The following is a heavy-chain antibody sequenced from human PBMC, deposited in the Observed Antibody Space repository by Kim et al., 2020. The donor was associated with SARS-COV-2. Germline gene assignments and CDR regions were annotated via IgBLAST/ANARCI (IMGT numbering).Heavy chain of an antibody. V-gene: IGHV3-9*01. D-gene: IGHD6-6*01. CDR1: GFKFERFA. Sequence: GGSLRLSCEMSGFKFERFAVHWVRQPPGKGLEWVSGLRLDSDRIGYADSVKGRFTVSRDKAKDTLYLQMDSLRIEDTAFYYCTRDLVPGGADYWGQGTLVPVSS. J-gene: IGHJ4*02. CDR2: LRLDSDRI. CDR3: TRDLVPGGADY.